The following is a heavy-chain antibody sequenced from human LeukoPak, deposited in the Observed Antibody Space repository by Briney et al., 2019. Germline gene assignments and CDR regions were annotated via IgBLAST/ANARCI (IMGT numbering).Heavy chain of an antibody. CDR1: GDSVSGISFY. Sequence: PSETLSLTCTVSGDSVSGISFYWSWIRQPPGKGLQYIGYIQYSGGTNYNPSLKSRVTISVDTSKNQFSLKLSSVTAADTAVYYCARYYDSSGYWSTPHFDSWGQGTLVTVSS. J-gene: IGHJ4*02. D-gene: IGHD3-22*01. CDR3: ARYYDSSGYWSTPHFDS. V-gene: IGHV4-61*01. CDR2: IQYSGGT.